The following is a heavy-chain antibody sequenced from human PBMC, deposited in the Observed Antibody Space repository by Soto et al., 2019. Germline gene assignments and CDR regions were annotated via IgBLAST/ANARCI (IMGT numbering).Heavy chain of an antibody. D-gene: IGHD2-21*02. CDR3: TRSHHVGVATADDFDY. CDR2: IDPRDSNT. V-gene: IGHV5-51*01. J-gene: IGHJ4*02. Sequence: PGESLKISCKGFGFSFAPNYWIAWARQMPGKGLEWVGIIDPRDSNTLYSPSFQGHVTISLDNSITTTYLQWSSLRPSDSAIYYCTRSHHVGVATADDFDYWGQGTLVTFSS. CDR1: GFSFAPNYW.